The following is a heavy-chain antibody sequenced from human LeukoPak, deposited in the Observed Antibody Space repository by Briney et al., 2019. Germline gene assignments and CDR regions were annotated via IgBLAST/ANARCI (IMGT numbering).Heavy chain of an antibody. J-gene: IGHJ4*02. CDR1: GFTFSNAW. CDR3: TTDEGVDDYFDY. V-gene: IGHV3-15*01. D-gene: IGHD3-10*01. Sequence: GGSLRLSCAASGFTFSNAWMSWVRQAPGKGLEWVGRILGKTDGGTTDYAAPVKGRFIISRDDSTNTLYLQINSLKTEDTAVYYCTTDEGVDDYFDYWGQGTLVTVSS. CDR2: ILGKTDGGTT.